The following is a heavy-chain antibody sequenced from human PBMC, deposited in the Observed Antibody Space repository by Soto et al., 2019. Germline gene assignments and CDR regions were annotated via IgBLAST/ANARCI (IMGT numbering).Heavy chain of an antibody. V-gene: IGHV3-7*05. CDR1: GFTFSSYW. D-gene: IGHD6-6*01. J-gene: IGHJ4*02. Sequence: GGSLRLSCAASGFTFSSYWMSWVRQAPGKGLEWVANIKQDGSEKYYVDSVKGRFTISRDNAKNSLYLQMNSLRAKDTAVYYCAREGYSSSYDYWGQGTLVTVSS. CDR2: IKQDGSEK. CDR3: AREGYSSSYDY.